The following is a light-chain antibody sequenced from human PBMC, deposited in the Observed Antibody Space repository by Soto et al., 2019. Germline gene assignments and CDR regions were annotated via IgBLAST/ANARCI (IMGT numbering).Light chain of an antibody. Sequence: DIQMTQSPSTLSASVGDRVTITCRTSQSISSWLAWYQQKPGKAPKLLIHQASSLASGVPSRFSGGGSGTEFTLTINSLQAEDFATYYCQQYNSHSETFGQGTKVDIK. V-gene: IGKV1-5*03. J-gene: IGKJ1*01. CDR1: QSISSW. CDR3: QQYNSHSET. CDR2: QAS.